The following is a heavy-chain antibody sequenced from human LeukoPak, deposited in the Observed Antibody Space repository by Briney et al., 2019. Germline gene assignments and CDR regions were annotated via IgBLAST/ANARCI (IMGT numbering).Heavy chain of an antibody. J-gene: IGHJ2*01. CDR1: GGTFISYA. Sequence: ASVKVSCKASGGTFISYAISWVRQAPGQGLEWMGGIIPIFGTANYAQKFQGRVTITADESTSTAYMELSSLRSEDTAVYYCARSVGGYCSSTSCPWYFDLWGRGTLVTVSS. CDR2: IIPIFGTA. D-gene: IGHD2-2*03. CDR3: ARSVGGYCSSTSCPWYFDL. V-gene: IGHV1-69*13.